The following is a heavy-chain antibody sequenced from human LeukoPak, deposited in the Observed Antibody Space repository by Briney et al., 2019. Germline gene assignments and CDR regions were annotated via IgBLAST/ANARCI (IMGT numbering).Heavy chain of an antibody. V-gene: IGHV3-23*01. CDR2: ISAGGGST. D-gene: IGHD3-9*01. Sequence: PGGSLRLSCAASEFTFSNYAMNWGRQAAGKGLESDAGISAGGGSTYYADSVKGRFTISRDNSKNMLYLQLNSLRAEDTAVYYCAKGDPPTYYDILTGQDYWGQGTLVTVSS. CDR1: EFTFSNYA. CDR3: AKGDPPTYYDILTGQDY. J-gene: IGHJ4*02.